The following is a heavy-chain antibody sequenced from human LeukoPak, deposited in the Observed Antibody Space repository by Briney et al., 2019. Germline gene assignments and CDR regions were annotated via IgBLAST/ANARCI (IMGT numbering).Heavy chain of an antibody. Sequence: ASVKVSCKASGYTFTAFPMHWVRQAPGQGLEWMGWINTKTGNPAYGQGFAGRFVFSLDTSVNTAYLQIASLKAEDTAVYYCARVTTVTSRYFDYWGQGTLVTVSS. J-gene: IGHJ4*02. V-gene: IGHV7-4-1*01. CDR1: GYTFTAFP. CDR2: INTKTGNP. D-gene: IGHD4-11*01. CDR3: ARVTTVTSRYFDY.